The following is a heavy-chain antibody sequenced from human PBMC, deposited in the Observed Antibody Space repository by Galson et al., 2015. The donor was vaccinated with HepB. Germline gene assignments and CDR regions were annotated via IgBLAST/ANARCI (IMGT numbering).Heavy chain of an antibody. V-gene: IGHV1-18*01. CDR3: ARDQCSGWDSVDY. CDR2: SSAYNGNT. J-gene: IGHJ4*02. CDR1: GYTFTIFG. Sequence: SVKDSCKASGYTFTIFGISWVRQAPGQGLEWMGWSSAYNGNTNYAQRLQGRVTMTTDTSTSTAYMELRRLRSDYTAVYCCARDQCSGWDSVDYWGQGTLVTVSS. D-gene: IGHD6-19*01.